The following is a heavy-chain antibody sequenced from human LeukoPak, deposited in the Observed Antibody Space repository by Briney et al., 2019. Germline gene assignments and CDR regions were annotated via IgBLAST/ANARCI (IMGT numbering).Heavy chain of an antibody. CDR3: ARARGRSLITTIDY. CDR1: GYTFTSYG. D-gene: IGHD3-22*01. CDR2: ISAYNGNT. J-gene: IGHJ4*02. V-gene: IGHV1-18*01. Sequence: ASVKVSCKASGYTFTSYGISWVRQAPGQGLEWMGWISAYNGNTNYAQKLQGRVTMTTDTSTSTAYIELRSLRSDDTAVYYCARARGRSLITTIDYWGQGTLVTVSS.